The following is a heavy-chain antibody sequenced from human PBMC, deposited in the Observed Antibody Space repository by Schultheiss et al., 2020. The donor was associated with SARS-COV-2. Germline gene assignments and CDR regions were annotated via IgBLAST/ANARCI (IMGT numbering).Heavy chain of an antibody. Sequence: SETLSLTCTVSGGSISSGGYYWSWIRQPPGKGLEWIGYIYYSGSTNYNPSLKSRVTISVDTSKNQFSLKLSSVTAADTAVYYCAREMDAIDSSGHWFDPWGQGTLVTVSS. CDR3: AREMDAIDSSGHWFDP. J-gene: IGHJ5*02. D-gene: IGHD3-22*01. CDR2: IYYSGST. V-gene: IGHV4-61*08. CDR1: GGSISSGGYY.